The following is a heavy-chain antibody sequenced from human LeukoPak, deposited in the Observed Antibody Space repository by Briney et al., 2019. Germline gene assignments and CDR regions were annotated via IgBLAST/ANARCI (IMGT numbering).Heavy chain of an antibody. J-gene: IGHJ4*02. CDR2: IYISGST. D-gene: IGHD5-12*01. CDR1: GASINSHY. V-gene: IGHV4-4*07. CDR3: ARGLVDTGRSRFDY. Sequence: PSETLSLTCTVSGASINSHYWSWIRQPAGKGLEWIGRIYISGSTNYNSSLQSRVTMSVDTSKNQFSLKLTSVTAADTAVYYCARGLVDTGRSRFDYWGQGTLVTVSS.